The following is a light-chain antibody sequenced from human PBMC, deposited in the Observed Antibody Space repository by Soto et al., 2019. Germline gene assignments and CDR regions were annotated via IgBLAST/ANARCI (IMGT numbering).Light chain of an antibody. CDR1: QTISSW. J-gene: IGKJ4*01. CDR2: KAS. CDR3: QQYGSSPLT. V-gene: IGKV1-5*03. Sequence: DIQMTQSPSTLSVSVGDGVTITCRASQTISSWLAWYQQKPGKAPKLLIYKASTLKSGVPSRFSGSGSGTEFTLTISSLQPDDFAVYYCQQYGSSPLTFGGGTKVDI.